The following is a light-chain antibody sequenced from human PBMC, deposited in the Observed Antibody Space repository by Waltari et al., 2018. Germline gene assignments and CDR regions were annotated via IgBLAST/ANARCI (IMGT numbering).Light chain of an antibody. CDR1: SSDVGGYNY. Sequence: QSALTQPASVSGSPGQSITISCTGTSSDVGGYNYVSWYQHHPGKAPRLMIYDVSNRPSGVSNRFSGAKSGNTASLTISGLQAEDEAEYYCSSYTSSRTVVFGGGTQVTVL. J-gene: IGLJ2*01. CDR3: SSYTSSRTVV. V-gene: IGLV2-14*03. CDR2: DVS.